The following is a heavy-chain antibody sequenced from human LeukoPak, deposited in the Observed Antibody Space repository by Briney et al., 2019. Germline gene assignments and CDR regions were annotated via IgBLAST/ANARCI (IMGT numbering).Heavy chain of an antibody. J-gene: IGHJ5*02. CDR2: IKQDGSEK. CDR1: GFTFSNYW. CDR3: ARASDPWLQLT. D-gene: IGHD5-24*01. Sequence: GGSLTLSCAASGFTFSNYWMIWVRQAPGKGLEWVGNIKQDGSEKRYADSVRGRFTISRDNAQTSLYLQMNSLRAEDTAVYYCARASDPWLQLTWGQGTLVTVSS. V-gene: IGHV3-7*05.